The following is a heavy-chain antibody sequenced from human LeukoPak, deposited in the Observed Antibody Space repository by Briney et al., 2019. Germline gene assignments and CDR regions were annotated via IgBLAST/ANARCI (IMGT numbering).Heavy chain of an antibody. Sequence: PGGSLRLSCAASGSTFSHFWMSWVRQAPGKGLEWVAYIKKTGSETYYVDSVKGRFTITRDNTRNSLSLQMYSLRAEDTAVYFCAREDGYCSGGNCYSYFDSWGQGTLVTVSS. D-gene: IGHD2-15*01. CDR2: IKKTGSET. CDR1: GSTFSHFW. CDR3: AREDGYCSGGNCYSYFDS. J-gene: IGHJ4*02. V-gene: IGHV3-7*01.